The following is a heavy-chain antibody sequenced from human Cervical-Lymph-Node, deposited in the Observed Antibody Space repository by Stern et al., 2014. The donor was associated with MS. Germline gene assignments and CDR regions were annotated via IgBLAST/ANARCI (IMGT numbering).Heavy chain of an antibody. J-gene: IGHJ4*02. V-gene: IGHV5-51*03. Sequence: DQLVQSGAEVKKPGESLKISCRNSGGSFSKYAIAWVRQMPGKGLEWMGVFYPSDSDIRYSPSFQGQVTISADQSISTAYLQWSSLKASDTAIYYCATSLDADYIGYFDSWGQGTLVTVSS. CDR1: GGSFSKYA. CDR3: ATSLDADYIGYFDS. D-gene: IGHD4-11*01. CDR2: FYPSDSDI.